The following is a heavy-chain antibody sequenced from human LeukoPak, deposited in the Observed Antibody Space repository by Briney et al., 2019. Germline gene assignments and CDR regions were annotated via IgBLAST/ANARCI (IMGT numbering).Heavy chain of an antibody. V-gene: IGHV3-13*04. J-gene: IGHJ4*02. CDR1: GFSFSSYD. CDR3: ARGALGFDY. Sequence: GGSLRLSCAASGFSFSSYDIQWVRQAPGKGLEWVSSIGTAGDTYYAGSVKGRFTLSRENAKKSSYLQMNNLGAGDTAVYYCARGALGFDYWGQGAPVTVSS. CDR2: IGTAGDT.